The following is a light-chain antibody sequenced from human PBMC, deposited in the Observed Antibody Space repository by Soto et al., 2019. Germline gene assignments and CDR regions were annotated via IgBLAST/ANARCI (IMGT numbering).Light chain of an antibody. CDR1: SSDIGNYNY. Sequence: QSALTQPASVSGSPGQSITISCTGTSSDIGNYNYVSWYRQDPGKAPKLMIYDVTNRPSGVSNRFSGSKSGNTASLTISGLQAEDEADYYCSSFTSSITYVFGTGTKVTVL. CDR3: SSFTSSITYV. V-gene: IGLV2-14*01. J-gene: IGLJ1*01. CDR2: DVT.